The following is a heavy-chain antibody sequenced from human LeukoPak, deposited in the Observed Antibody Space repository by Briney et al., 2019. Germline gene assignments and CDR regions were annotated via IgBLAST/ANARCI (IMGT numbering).Heavy chain of an antibody. CDR1: GDSVSSNSAA. J-gene: IGHJ4*02. Sequence: SQTLSLTCAISGDSVSSNSAAWHWLRQSPSRGLEWLGRTYYRSKWYNDYAVSVKSQITINPHTSKNQFSLQLTSVTPQDTAVYYLSRGGGPDGTPDYWGQGTLVTVSS. V-gene: IGHV6-1*01. CDR3: SRGGGPDGTPDY. CDR2: TYYRSKWYN. D-gene: IGHD3-16*01.